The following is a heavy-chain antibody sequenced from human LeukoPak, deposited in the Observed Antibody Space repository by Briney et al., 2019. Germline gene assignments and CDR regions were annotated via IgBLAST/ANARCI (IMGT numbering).Heavy chain of an antibody. V-gene: IGHV3-23*01. CDR1: EFTFSIYV. Sequence: GGSLRLSCAASEFTFSIYVMSWVRQAPGRGLEWVSAISGSGGSPYYADSVKGRFTISRDNSKNTLYLQMNSLRAEDTAVYYCAKDRDILTATDYWGQGTLVTVSS. CDR3: AKDRDILTATDY. CDR2: ISGSGGSP. D-gene: IGHD3-9*01. J-gene: IGHJ4*02.